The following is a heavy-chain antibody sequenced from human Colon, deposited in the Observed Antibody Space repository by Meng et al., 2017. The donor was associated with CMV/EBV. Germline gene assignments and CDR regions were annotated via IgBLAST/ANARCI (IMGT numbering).Heavy chain of an antibody. CDR2: IRYDGTNK. Sequence: GGSLRLSCVASGFTFSTYGMHWVRQASGKGLEWVAFIRYDGTNKYYVDSVKGRFTISRDNSKNTLFLQMNSLGADDTAVYYCAKQIVGEEGYFDYWGQGTLVTVSS. J-gene: IGHJ4*02. V-gene: IGHV3-30*02. CDR3: AKQIVGEEGYFDY. CDR1: GFTFSTYG. D-gene: IGHD1-26*01.